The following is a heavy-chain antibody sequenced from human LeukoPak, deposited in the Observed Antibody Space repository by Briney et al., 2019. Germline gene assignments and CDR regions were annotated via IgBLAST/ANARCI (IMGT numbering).Heavy chain of an antibody. CDR2: INTDGSST. CDR3: ARADDYDFWSGYSFDY. D-gene: IGHD3-3*01. V-gene: IGHV3-74*01. CDR1: GFTFSDYS. Sequence: GGSLRLSCAASGFTFSDYSMSWVRHAPGKGLVWVSRINTDGSSTTYADSVKGRFTISRDNAKNTLYLQMNSLRAEDTAVYYCARADDYDFWSGYSFDYWGQGTLVTVSS. J-gene: IGHJ4*02.